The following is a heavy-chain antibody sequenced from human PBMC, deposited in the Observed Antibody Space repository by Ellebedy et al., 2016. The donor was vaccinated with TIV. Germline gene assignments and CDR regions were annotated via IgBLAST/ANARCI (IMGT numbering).Heavy chain of an antibody. Sequence: PGGSLRLSCAASGFTFSSYGMHWVRQAPGKGLEYVSAVTSDGGGTYYADSVKDRFTVSRDNSKNTLYLQMNSLRAEDTAVYYCARDRGTTMTVSDYWGQGTLVTVSS. D-gene: IGHD3-22*01. J-gene: IGHJ4*02. CDR2: VTSDGGGT. CDR3: ARDRGTTMTVSDY. V-gene: IGHV3-64*04. CDR1: GFTFSSYG.